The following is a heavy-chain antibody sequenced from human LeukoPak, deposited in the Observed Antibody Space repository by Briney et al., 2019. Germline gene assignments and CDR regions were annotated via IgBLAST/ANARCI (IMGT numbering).Heavy chain of an antibody. Sequence: GGSLRLSCAASGFTFSSYSMNWVRQAPGKGLEWVSSISSSSSYIYYADSVKGRFTISRDNAKNSLYLQMNSLRAEDTAVYYCARDCSITGTSGWFDPWGQGTLVTVSP. CDR1: GFTFSSYS. CDR2: ISSSSSYI. V-gene: IGHV3-21*01. CDR3: ARDCSITGTSGWFDP. D-gene: IGHD1/OR15-1a*01. J-gene: IGHJ5*02.